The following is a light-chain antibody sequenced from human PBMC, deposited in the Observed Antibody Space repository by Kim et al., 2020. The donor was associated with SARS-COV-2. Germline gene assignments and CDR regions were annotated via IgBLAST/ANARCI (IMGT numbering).Light chain of an antibody. CDR1: QSVASNY. CDR3: QQYGRTPRT. J-gene: IGKJ2*01. Sequence: EIVLTQSPGTLSLSPGERATLSCRASQSVASNYLAWYQQKPGQAPRLLIYGASSRATDIPDRFSGSGSGTDFTLTISRVEPEDFAVYYWQQYGRTPRTFGQGTKLEI. CDR2: GAS. V-gene: IGKV3-20*01.